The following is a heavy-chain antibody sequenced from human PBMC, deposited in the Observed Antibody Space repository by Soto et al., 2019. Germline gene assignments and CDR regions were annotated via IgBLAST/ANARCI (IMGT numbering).Heavy chain of an antibody. CDR2: IIPIFGTA. D-gene: IGHD2-15*01. J-gene: IGHJ6*02. CDR1: GGTCSSYA. V-gene: IGHV1-69*01. CDR3: ARDHGGPVPHYYGMDV. Sequence: QVQLVQSGAEVKKPGSSVKVSCKASGGTCSSYAISWVRQAPGQGLEWMGGIIPIFGTANYAQKFQGRVTITADESTNTAYMELSSLRSEDTAVYYCARDHGGPVPHYYGMDVWGQGTTVTVSS.